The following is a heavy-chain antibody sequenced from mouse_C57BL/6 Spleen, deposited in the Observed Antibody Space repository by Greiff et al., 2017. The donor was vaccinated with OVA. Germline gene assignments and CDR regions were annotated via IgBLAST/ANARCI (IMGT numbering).Heavy chain of an antibody. J-gene: IGHJ1*03. CDR2: IDPSDSYT. CDR3: ARGYGSSYGYFDV. D-gene: IGHD1-1*01. Sequence: QVQLQQPGAELVKPGASVKLSCKASGYTITSYWMQWVKQRPGQGLEWIGEIDPSDSYTNYNQKFKGKATLTVDTSSSTAYMQLSSLTSEDSAVYYCARGYGSSYGYFDVWGTGTTVTVSS. CDR1: GYTITSYW. V-gene: IGHV1-50*01.